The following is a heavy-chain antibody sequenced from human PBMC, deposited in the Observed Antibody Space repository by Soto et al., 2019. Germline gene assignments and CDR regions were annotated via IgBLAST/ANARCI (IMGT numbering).Heavy chain of an antibody. CDR1: GFTFTSSA. CDR2: IVVGSGNT. V-gene: IGHV1-58*01. Sequence: QMQLVQSGPEVKKPGTSVKVSCKASGFTFTSSAVQWVRQARGQRLEWIGWIVVGSGNTNYAQKFQERVTITRDMSTSTAYMELSSLRSEDTAVYYCAAAKPYYDILDYWGQGTLVTVSS. D-gene: IGHD3-9*01. J-gene: IGHJ4*02. CDR3: AAAKPYYDILDY.